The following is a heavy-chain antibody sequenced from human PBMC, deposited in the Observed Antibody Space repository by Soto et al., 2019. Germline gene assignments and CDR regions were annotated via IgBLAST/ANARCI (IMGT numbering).Heavy chain of an antibody. CDR2: ISGSGGST. D-gene: IGHD3-10*01. V-gene: IGHV3-23*01. Sequence: GGSLRLSCAASGFTFSSYAMNWVRQAPGKGLEWVSAISGSGGSTYYADSVKGRFTISRDNSRNTLYLQMNSLRAEDTAVYYCAKDRAPVVLRGEDYWGQGTLVTVSS. CDR3: AKDRAPVVLRGEDY. J-gene: IGHJ4*02. CDR1: GFTFSSYA.